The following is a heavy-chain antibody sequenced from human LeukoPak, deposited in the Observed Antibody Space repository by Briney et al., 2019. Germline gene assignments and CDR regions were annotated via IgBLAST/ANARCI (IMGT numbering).Heavy chain of an antibody. J-gene: IGHJ4*02. Sequence: PGGSLRLSCAVSGFTFSTYGMHWVRQAPGKGLEWVALISYHGSNEYYADSVEGRFTISRDNSKNMLYLQLNSLKPEDTAVYYCAKDEQMTTFDYWGQGTLVTVSS. CDR3: AKDEQMTTFDY. D-gene: IGHD4-17*01. V-gene: IGHV3-30*18. CDR2: ISYHGSNE. CDR1: GFTFSTYG.